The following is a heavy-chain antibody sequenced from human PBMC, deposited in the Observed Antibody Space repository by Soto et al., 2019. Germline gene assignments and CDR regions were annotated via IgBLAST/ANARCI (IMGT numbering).Heavy chain of an antibody. CDR2: ISYDGSNK. J-gene: IGHJ4*02. V-gene: IGHV3-30*18. Sequence: QVQLVESGGGVVQPGRSLRLSCAASGFTFSSYGMHWVRQAPGKGLEWVAVISYDGSNKYYADSVKGRFTISRDNSKNTLYLQMNSPRAEDTSEYDCAKRGAVAGPFDYWGQGTLVTVSS. CDR3: AKRGAVAGPFDY. CDR1: GFTFSSYG. D-gene: IGHD6-19*01.